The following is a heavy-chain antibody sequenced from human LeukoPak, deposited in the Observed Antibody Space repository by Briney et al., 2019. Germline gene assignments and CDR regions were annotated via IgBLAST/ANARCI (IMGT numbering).Heavy chain of an antibody. CDR3: ARRRKGDAFDI. J-gene: IGHJ3*02. V-gene: IGHV4-39*01. CDR2: IYYSGST. Sequence: SETLPLTCTVSGGSISSSSYYWGWIRQPPGKGLEWIGSIYYSGSTYYNPSLKSRVTISVDTSKNQFSLKLSSVTAADTAVYYRARRRKGDAFDIWGQGTMVTVSS. CDR1: GGSISSSSYY.